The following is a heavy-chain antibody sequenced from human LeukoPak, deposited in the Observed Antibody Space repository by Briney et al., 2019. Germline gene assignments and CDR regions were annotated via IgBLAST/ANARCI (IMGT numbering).Heavy chain of an antibody. J-gene: IGHJ6*03. Sequence: GGSLRLSCAASGFTFSSFEMNWVRQAPGRGLEWLSHISTSGGTKYYADSVKGRFTISRDNAENSVYLQMSGLTAEDTGLYYCARDATTAVGWVYMDVWGKGTTVTVSS. CDR2: ISTSGGTK. D-gene: IGHD6-13*01. CDR1: GFTFSSFE. CDR3: ARDATTAVGWVYMDV. V-gene: IGHV3-48*03.